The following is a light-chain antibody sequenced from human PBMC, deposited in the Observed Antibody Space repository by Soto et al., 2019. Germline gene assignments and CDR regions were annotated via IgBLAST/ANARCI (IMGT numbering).Light chain of an antibody. CDR3: LQHNSYPWG. V-gene: IGKV1-39*01. Sequence: DIQMTQSPSSLSASVGDRVTITCRASQSISSYLNWYQQEPGKAPKFLIYAASSLQSGVPSRFSGSGSGTDFTLIISSLQPEDFATYYCLQHNSYPWGFGQGTKVGIK. J-gene: IGKJ1*01. CDR2: AAS. CDR1: QSISSY.